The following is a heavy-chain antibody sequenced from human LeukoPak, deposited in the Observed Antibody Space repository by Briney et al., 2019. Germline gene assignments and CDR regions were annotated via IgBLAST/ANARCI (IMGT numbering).Heavy chain of an antibody. CDR1: GLAFSGYS. CDR2: ISTSGRYI. V-gene: IGHV3-21*04. D-gene: IGHD5-24*01. Sequence: PGGSLRLSCAAFGLAFSGYSMNWVRQAPGKGLQWVSSISTSGRYIYYADSLKGRFTISRDNGKNSLYLQMNSLSAEDTALYYCARRIDGYNTNYFDYWGQGTLVTVSS. J-gene: IGHJ4*02. CDR3: ARRIDGYNTNYFDY.